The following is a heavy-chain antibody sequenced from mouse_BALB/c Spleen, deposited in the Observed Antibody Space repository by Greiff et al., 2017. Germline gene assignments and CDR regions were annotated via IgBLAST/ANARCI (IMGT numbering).Heavy chain of an antibody. CDR3: ARGSIPMDY. CDR2: IYPGNVNT. J-gene: IGHJ4*01. Sequence: VQLQQSGPELVKPGASVRISCKASGYTFTSYYIHWVKQRPGQGLEWIGWIYPGNVNTKYNEKFKGKATLTADKSSSTAYMQLSSLTSEDSAVYFCARGSIPMDYWGQGTSVTVSS. V-gene: IGHV1S56*01. CDR1: GYTFTSYY.